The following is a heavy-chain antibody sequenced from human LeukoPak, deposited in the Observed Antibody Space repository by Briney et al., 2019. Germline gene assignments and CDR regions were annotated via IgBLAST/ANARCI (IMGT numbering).Heavy chain of an antibody. CDR1: GFTFSSYW. D-gene: IGHD4-11*01. J-gene: IGHJ5*02. V-gene: IGHV3-7*01. CDR3: PRVGRGDNSNLNWSDP. CDR2: IKQDGSEK. Sequence: GGSLRLSCAASGFTFSSYWMSWVRQAPGKGLEWVANIKQDGSEKYYVDSVKGRFTISRDNAKNSLYLQMNSLRAEDTAVYYCPRVGRGDNSNLNWSDPWGKETLFTVSS.